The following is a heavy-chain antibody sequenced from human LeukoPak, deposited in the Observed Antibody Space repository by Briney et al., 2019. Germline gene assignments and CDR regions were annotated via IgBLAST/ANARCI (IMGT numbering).Heavy chain of an antibody. CDR2: IGSSV. CDR1: GFTFSSYA. CDR3: ARARFNSGPDY. J-gene: IGHJ4*02. V-gene: IGHV3-48*02. Sequence: GGSLRLSCAASGFTFSSYAMDWVRQAPGKGLEWVSYIGSSVHYADSVKGRFTISRDNARNSLYLQMNSLRDEDTAVYYCARARFNSGPDYWGQGTLVTVSS. D-gene: IGHD1-26*01.